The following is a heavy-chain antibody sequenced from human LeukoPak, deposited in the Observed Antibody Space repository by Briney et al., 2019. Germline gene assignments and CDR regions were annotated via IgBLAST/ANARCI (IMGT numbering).Heavy chain of an antibody. V-gene: IGHV3-23*01. CDR2: ISKSGDWT. CDR1: GFTFRDYA. J-gene: IGHJ4*02. CDR3: AKMSGWELENYFFDY. Sequence: GGSLRLSCGASGFTFRDYAMSWVRQAPGKGLEWVSTISKSGDWTYYADSVKGRFTVPRDNSKNTLYVQMSSLRAGDTAVYYCAKMSGWELENYFFDYWGQGTLVTVSS. D-gene: IGHD1-26*01.